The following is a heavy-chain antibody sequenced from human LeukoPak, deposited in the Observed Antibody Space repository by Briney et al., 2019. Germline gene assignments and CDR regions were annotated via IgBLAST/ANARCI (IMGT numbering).Heavy chain of an antibody. CDR2: IIPIFGTA. CDR1: GGTFSSYA. CDR3: ARGRPQTHCSGGSCYSDAFDI. D-gene: IGHD2-15*01. Sequence: ASVKDSCKASGGTFSSYAISWVRQAPGQGLEWMGGIIPIFGTANYAQKFQGRVTITADESTSTAYMELSSLRSEDTAVYYCARGRPQTHCSGGSCYSDAFDIWGQGTMVTVSS. J-gene: IGHJ3*02. V-gene: IGHV1-69*13.